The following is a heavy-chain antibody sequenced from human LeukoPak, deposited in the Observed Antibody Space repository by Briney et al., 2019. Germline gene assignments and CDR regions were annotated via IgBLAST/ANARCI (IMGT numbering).Heavy chain of an antibody. CDR1: GFAFRTYA. Sequence: GGSLRLSCAASGFAFRTYAMGWVRQAPGKGLEGVSAISGSGDKTFYAESVRGRFTISRDNSRNTLYLQMNSLRAEDTAVYYCAKGQWELLYYFDYWGQGTLVTVSS. V-gene: IGHV3-23*01. J-gene: IGHJ4*02. CDR3: AKGQWELLYYFDY. D-gene: IGHD1-26*01. CDR2: ISGSGDKT.